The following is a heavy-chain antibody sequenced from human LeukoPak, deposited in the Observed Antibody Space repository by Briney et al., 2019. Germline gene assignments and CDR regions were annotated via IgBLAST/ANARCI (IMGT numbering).Heavy chain of an antibody. CDR1: GFTFSSYA. D-gene: IGHD3-3*01. CDR3: AKVRIRSLYYFDY. V-gene: IGHV3-23*01. CDR2: ISGSGGST. Sequence: GGSLKLSCAASGFTFSSYAMSWVRQAPGKGLEWVSAISGSGGSTYYADSVKGRFTISRDNSKNTLYLQMNSLRAEDTAVYYCAKVRIRSLYYFDYWGQGTLVTVSS. J-gene: IGHJ4*02.